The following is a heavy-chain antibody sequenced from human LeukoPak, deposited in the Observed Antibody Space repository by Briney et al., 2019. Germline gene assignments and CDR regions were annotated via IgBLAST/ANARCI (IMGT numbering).Heavy chain of an antibody. Sequence: GGSLRLSCAASGFTFSSYAMSWVRQAPGKGLEWGSAISGSGGSTYYADSVKGRFTISRDNSKNTLYLQMNSLRAEDTAVYYCAKAHVPRYDYVWGSYRYPFNYWGQGTLVTVSS. CDR3: AKAHVPRYDYVWGSYRYPFNY. V-gene: IGHV3-23*01. CDR2: ISGSGGST. D-gene: IGHD3-16*02. J-gene: IGHJ4*02. CDR1: GFTFSSYA.